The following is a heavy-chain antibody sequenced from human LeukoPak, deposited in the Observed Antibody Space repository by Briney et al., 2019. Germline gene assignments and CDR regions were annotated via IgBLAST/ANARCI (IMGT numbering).Heavy chain of an antibody. CDR3: ASPKRDCSGGSCYSDWYFDL. CDR2: IYYSGST. D-gene: IGHD2-15*01. Sequence: SETLSLTCTVSGGSISSGDYYWSWIRQPPGKGLEWIGYIYYSGSTYYNPSLKSRVTISVDTSKNQFSLKLSSVTAADTAVYYCASPKRDCSGGSCYSDWYFDLWGRGTLVTVSS. V-gene: IGHV4-30-4*01. J-gene: IGHJ2*01. CDR1: GGSISSGDYY.